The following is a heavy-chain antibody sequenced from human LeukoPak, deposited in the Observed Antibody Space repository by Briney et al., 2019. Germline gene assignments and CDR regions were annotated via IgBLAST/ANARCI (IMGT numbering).Heavy chain of an antibody. V-gene: IGHV4-59*01. J-gene: IGHJ4*02. Sequence: PSETLSLTCTVSGGSISSYYWSWIRQSPGKGPEWIGYIYYTGSTNHNPSLKSRVTISVDTSKNQFSLKLSSVTAADTAVYYCARNLVPDYWGQGILVTVSS. CDR2: IYYTGST. CDR1: GGSISSYY. D-gene: IGHD3-16*02. CDR3: ARNLVPDY.